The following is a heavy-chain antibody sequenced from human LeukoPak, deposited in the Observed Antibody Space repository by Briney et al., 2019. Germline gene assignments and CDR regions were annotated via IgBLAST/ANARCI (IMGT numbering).Heavy chain of an antibody. Sequence: PSETLSLTCTVSGGSVSSGSYYWSWIRQPPGKGLEWIGYIYYSGSTNYNPSLKSRVTISVDTSKNQFSLKLSSVTAADTAVYYCARRPRTVVTRYAFDIWGQGTMVTVSS. V-gene: IGHV4-61*01. J-gene: IGHJ3*02. CDR1: GGSVSSGSYY. D-gene: IGHD4-23*01. CDR3: ARRPRTVVTRYAFDI. CDR2: IYYSGST.